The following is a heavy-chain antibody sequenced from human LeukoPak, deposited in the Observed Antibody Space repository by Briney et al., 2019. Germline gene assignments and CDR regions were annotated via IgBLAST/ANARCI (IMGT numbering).Heavy chain of an antibody. CDR1: GGSFSGYY. V-gene: IGHV4-34*01. J-gene: IGHJ5*02. Sequence: SETLSLTCAVYGGSFSGYYWSWIRQPPGKGLEWIGEINHSGSINYNPSLKSRVTISVDTSKNQFSLKLSSVTAADTAVYYCAREKLYYYGSGTNWFDPWGQGTLVTVSS. D-gene: IGHD3-10*01. CDR2: INHSGSI. CDR3: AREKLYYYGSGTNWFDP.